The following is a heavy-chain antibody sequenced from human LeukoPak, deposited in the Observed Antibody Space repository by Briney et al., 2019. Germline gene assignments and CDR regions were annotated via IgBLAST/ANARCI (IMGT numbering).Heavy chain of an antibody. CDR3: ARVVGGSWIDY. Sequence: PGGSLRLSCAASGFTFSSYWMHWVRQAPGKGLVWVSRINSDGSSTSYADSVKGRFTISRDNAKNTLYLQMNSLRAEDTAVYYGARVVGGSWIDYWGQGTLVTVSS. V-gene: IGHV3-74*01. CDR1: GFTFSSYW. CDR2: INSDGSST. D-gene: IGHD2-15*01. J-gene: IGHJ4*02.